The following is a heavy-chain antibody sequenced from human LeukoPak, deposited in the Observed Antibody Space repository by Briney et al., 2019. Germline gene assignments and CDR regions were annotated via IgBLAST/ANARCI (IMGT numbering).Heavy chain of an antibody. J-gene: IGHJ4*02. D-gene: IGHD6-13*01. CDR3: ARESDGAAAGSDY. V-gene: IGHV1-69*04. CDR2: IIPILGIA. CDR1: GGTFSSYA. Sequence: SVKVSCKASGGTFSSYAISWVRQAPGQGLAWMGRIIPILGIANYAQKFQGRVTITADKSTSTAYMELSSLRSEDTAVYYCARESDGAAAGSDYWGQGTLVTVSS.